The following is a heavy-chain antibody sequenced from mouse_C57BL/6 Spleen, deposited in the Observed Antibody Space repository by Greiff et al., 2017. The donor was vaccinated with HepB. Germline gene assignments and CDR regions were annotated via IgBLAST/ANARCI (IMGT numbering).Heavy chain of an antibody. J-gene: IGHJ3*01. CDR1: GYTFTTYS. V-gene: IGHV1-47*01. CDR3: ATRGKFSGGFAY. Sequence: ESGAELVKPGASVKMSCKASGYTFTTYSIEWMKQNHGQSLEWIGNFHPYNDDTKYNEKFKGKATLTVEKSSSTVYLELSRLTSDDSAVYYCATRGKFSGGFAYWGQGTLVTVSA. CDR2: FHPYNDDT.